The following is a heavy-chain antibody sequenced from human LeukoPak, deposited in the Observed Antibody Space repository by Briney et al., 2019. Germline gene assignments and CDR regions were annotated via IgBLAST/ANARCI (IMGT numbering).Heavy chain of an antibody. Sequence: GGSLRLSCIASGFIFSKYGMHWVRQAPGRGLEWVAFIQYDESNKYYADSIKGRFTLSRDNSKNTLYLQMNSLRPEDTAVYYCTRGGHYDGSGYYPFDYWGKGTLVTVSS. CDR3: TRGGHYDGSGYYPFDY. CDR2: IQYDESNK. V-gene: IGHV3-30*02. D-gene: IGHD3-22*01. CDR1: GFIFSKYG. J-gene: IGHJ4*02.